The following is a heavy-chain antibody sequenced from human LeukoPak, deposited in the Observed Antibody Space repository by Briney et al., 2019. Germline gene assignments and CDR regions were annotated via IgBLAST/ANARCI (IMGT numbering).Heavy chain of an antibody. J-gene: IGHJ3*01. Sequence: PSETLSLTCTVSGGSINSYYWSWMRQPPGKGLEWIGYIYYSGSTNYNPSLKTRVTISKDTSKNQFSLKLSSVTAADTAVYYCARDLVCSSGGCYPGAFDVWGQGTVVTVSS. CDR3: ARDLVCSSGGCYPGAFDV. D-gene: IGHD2-15*01. CDR2: IYYSGST. CDR1: GGSINSYY. V-gene: IGHV4-59*01.